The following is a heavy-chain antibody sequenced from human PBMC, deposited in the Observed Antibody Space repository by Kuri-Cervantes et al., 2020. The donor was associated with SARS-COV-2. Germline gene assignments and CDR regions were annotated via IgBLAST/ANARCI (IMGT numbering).Heavy chain of an antibody. CDR2: IKQDGSEK. CDR1: GFTFSSNW. D-gene: IGHD3-22*01. V-gene: IGHV3-7*01. Sequence: GESLKISCAASGFTFSSNWMSWVRQAPGKGLEWVANIKQDGSEKYYVDSVKGRFTISRDNAKNSLYLQMNSLRAEDTAVYYCARSGYYSRGVSYYYMDVWDKGTTVTVSS. CDR3: ARSGYYSRGVSYYYMDV. J-gene: IGHJ6*03.